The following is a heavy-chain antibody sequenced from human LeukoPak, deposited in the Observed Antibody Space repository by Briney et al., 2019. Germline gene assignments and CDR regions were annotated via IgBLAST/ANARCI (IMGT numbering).Heavy chain of an antibody. V-gene: IGHV1-46*01. J-gene: IGHJ6*03. CDR3: ARGVYDSSGYYSDYYYYMDV. CDR1: GYTFTNYY. CDR2: INPTGGST. Sequence: ASVKVSCKASGYTFTNYYMHWVRQAPGEGLEWMGIINPTGGSTSYAQKFQGRVTITADKSTSTAYMELSSLRSEDTAVYYCARGVYDSSGYYSDYYYYMDVWGKGTTVTVSS. D-gene: IGHD3-22*01.